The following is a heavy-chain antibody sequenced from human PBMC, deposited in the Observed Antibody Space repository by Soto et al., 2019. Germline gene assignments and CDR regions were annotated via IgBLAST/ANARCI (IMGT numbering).Heavy chain of an antibody. CDR3: AKGRSASSNAYHAMDV. D-gene: IGHD2-8*01. V-gene: IGHV3-30*09. J-gene: IGHJ6*02. CDR1: EFTFSPYP. Sequence: QEQLVESGGGVVQPGRPLRLSCAASEFTFSPYPMHWVRQAPGKGLEWVAVISFDGATKYYADTVKCRFAISRDNSMNTVYLQMNSLRTGDTGVYYCAKGRSASSNAYHAMDVWGPGTTVTVSS. CDR2: ISFDGATK.